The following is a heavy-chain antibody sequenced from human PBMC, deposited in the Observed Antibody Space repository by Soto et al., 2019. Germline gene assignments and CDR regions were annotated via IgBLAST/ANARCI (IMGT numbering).Heavy chain of an antibody. CDR3: AKALTGTPTLDY. D-gene: IGHD1-7*01. V-gene: IGHV3-9*01. CDR2: ISWNSGSI. Sequence: GGSLRLSCAASGFTFDDYAMHWVRQAPGKGLEWVSGISWNSGSIGYADSVKGRFTISRDNAKNSLYLQMNSLRAEDTALYYCAKALTGTPTLDYWGQGTLVTVLL. CDR1: GFTFDDYA. J-gene: IGHJ4*02.